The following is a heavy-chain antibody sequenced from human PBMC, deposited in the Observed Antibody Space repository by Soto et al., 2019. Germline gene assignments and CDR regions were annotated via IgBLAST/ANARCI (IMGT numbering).Heavy chain of an antibody. CDR3: ARGYYGSGSCEWDPYYMDV. J-gene: IGHJ6*03. CDR1: GFTFSSYA. V-gene: IGHV3-23*01. CDR2: ISGSGGST. Sequence: HPGGSLRLSCAASGFTFSSYAMSWVRQAPGKGLEWVSAISGSGGSTYYADSVKGRFTISRDNSKNTLYLQMNSLRAEDTAVYYCARGYYGSGSCEWDPYYMDVWGKGTTVTVSS. D-gene: IGHD3-10*01.